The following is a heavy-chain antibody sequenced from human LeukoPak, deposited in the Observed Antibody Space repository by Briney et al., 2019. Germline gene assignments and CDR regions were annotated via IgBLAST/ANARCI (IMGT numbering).Heavy chain of an antibody. Sequence: SVKVSCKASGGTFSSYAISWVRQAPGQGLEWMGRIIPILGIANYAQKFQGRVTITADKSTSTAYMELNSLRAEDTAVYYCAKAYYYDSSGYYYGYLDYWGQGTLVTVSS. J-gene: IGHJ4*02. V-gene: IGHV1-69*04. CDR3: AKAYYYDSSGYYYGYLDY. CDR1: GGTFSSYA. CDR2: IIPILGIA. D-gene: IGHD3-22*01.